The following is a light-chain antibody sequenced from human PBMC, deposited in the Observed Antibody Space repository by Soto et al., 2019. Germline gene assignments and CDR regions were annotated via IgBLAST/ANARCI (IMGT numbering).Light chain of an antibody. Sequence: EVVLTQSPGPLFLSPGERASLSCRASQAVSSIRLAWYQQKPGQAPRLLIYGASSRATGIPDRFSGSGSGTDFTLTVSRLEPEDFAVYYCQQHGTSPIFGGGTKVEIK. CDR2: GAS. CDR1: QAVSSIR. CDR3: QQHGTSPI. V-gene: IGKV3-20*01. J-gene: IGKJ4*01.